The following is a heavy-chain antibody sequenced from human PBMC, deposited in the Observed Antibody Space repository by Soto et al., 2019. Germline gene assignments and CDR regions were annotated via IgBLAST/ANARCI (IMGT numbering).Heavy chain of an antibody. CDR3: VTIDVTRDLLYYFEP. D-gene: IGHD1-26*01. V-gene: IGHV2-26*01. CDR1: GFSPSDSRLG. CDR2: IFSGYDR. Sequence: QVTLKESGPVLLRPTETLPLTCTVSGFSPSDSRLGVGWIRQPPGKALEWVAHIFSGYDRSYSPSLRSRLTISKVPSISQVVLTLTNVDPADTATYYCVTIDVTRDLLYYFEPWGRGPPVPVSP. J-gene: IGHJ5*02.